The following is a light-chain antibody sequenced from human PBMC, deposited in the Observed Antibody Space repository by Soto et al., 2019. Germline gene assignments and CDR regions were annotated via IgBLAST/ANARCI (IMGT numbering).Light chain of an antibody. V-gene: IGKV1-39*01. CDR2: AAF. Sequence: DIPMTQSPSSLSASVGDRVTITCRASQSISSDLNWYQQKPGKAPKLLIYAAFSLQSGVPSRFSGSGSVTDFTLTISSLKPEDFATYYCQQSYSTWWTFGQGTKVEIK. CDR1: QSISSD. CDR3: QQSYSTWWT. J-gene: IGKJ1*01.